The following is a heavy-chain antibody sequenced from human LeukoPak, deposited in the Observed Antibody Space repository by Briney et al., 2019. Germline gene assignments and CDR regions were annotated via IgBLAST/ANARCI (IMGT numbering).Heavy chain of an antibody. CDR2: ISGSGGST. D-gene: IGHD5-12*01. CDR1: GFTLSSYA. V-gene: IGHV3-23*01. CDR3: ARVVATTRGRYYYYMDV. Sequence: GGSLRLSCAASGFTLSSYAMSWVRQAPGKGLEWVSAISGSGGSTYYADSVKGRFTVSRDNSKNTLYLQMNSLRAEDTAVYYCARVVATTRGRYYYYMDVWGKGTTVTVSS. J-gene: IGHJ6*03.